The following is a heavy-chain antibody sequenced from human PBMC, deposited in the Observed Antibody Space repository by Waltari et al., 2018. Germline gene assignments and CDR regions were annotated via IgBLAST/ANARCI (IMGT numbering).Heavy chain of an antibody. Sequence: QVQLVQSGAEVKKPGSSVKVSCKASGGTFSSYAISWVRQAPGQGLEWMGGISPIFGTANYAQKSQGRVTSTADESTSTAYMELSSLRSEDTAVYYCASTDATYYYDSSGAYFDYWGQGTLVTVSS. CDR3: ASTDATYYYDSSGAYFDY. CDR2: ISPIFGTA. CDR1: GGTFSSYA. D-gene: IGHD3-22*01. J-gene: IGHJ4*02. V-gene: IGHV1-69*01.